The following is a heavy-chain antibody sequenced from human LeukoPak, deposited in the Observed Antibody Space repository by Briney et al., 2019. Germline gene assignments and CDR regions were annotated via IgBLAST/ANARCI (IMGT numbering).Heavy chain of an antibody. J-gene: IGHJ4*02. CDR3: EIVRGYSAREYLDY. CDR1: GSTFSSYW. CDR2: RKQDGSEK. V-gene: IGHV3-7*01. D-gene: IGHD5-12*01. Sequence: GGSLRLSCAASGSTFSSYWISWVRQAPGKGLGRGANRKQDGSEKYYVASVEGRLTISRDNDKNSLYLQTRSLRAEDTAVYYCEIVRGYSAREYLDYWGQGTLVSVSS.